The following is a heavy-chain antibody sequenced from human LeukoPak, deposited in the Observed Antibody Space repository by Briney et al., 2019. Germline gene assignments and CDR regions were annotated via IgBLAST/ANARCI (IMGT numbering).Heavy chain of an antibody. D-gene: IGHD4-17*01. CDR3: SRGLHDYGDSNYYFDQ. CDR2: IRKKGYGETT. J-gene: IGHJ4*02. V-gene: IGHV3-49*03. Sequence: PGGSLRLSCTASGFSFGDDAWSWFRQAPGKGLEFVCFIRKKGYGETTDYAASVRGRFTISRDDAKSIAYLQMNSLEIEDIALYYCSRGLHDYGDSNYYFDQWGRGTQVTVSS. CDR1: GFSFGDDA.